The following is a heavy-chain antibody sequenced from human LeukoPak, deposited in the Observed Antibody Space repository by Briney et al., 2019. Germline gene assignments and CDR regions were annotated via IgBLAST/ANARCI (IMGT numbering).Heavy chain of an antibody. V-gene: IGHV4-30-4*01. CDR2: IYYSGNT. J-gene: IGHJ4*02. Sequence: SETLSLTCSVSGGSISSGYYYWSWIRQSPGKGLEWIGYIYYSGNTYYNPSLKSRVTISIGTSKNQFSLKLSSVTAADTAVYYCASVGWYDTGYYYFDYWGQGTLVTVSS. CDR3: ASVGWYDTGYYYFDY. D-gene: IGHD2-15*01. CDR1: GGSISSGYYY.